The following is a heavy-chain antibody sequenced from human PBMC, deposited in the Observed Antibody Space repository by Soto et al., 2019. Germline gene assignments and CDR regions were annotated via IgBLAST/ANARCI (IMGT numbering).Heavy chain of an antibody. CDR2: IYYSGST. D-gene: IGHD6-19*01. V-gene: IGHV4-39*02. CDR3: ARDAGTGSGWRGYYYYGMDV. J-gene: IGHJ6*02. Sequence: PSETLSLTCTVSGGSISSSSYYWGWIRQPPGKGLECIGSIYYSGSTYYNPSLKSRVTISVDTSKNQFSLKLSSVTAADTAVYYCARDAGTGSGWRGYYYYGMDVWGQGTTVTVSS. CDR1: GGSISSSSYY.